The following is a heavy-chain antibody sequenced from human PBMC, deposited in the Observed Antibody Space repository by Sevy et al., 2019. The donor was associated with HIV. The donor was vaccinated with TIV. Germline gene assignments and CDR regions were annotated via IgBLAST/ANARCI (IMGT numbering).Heavy chain of an antibody. Sequence: GGSLRLSCAASGFTFSRYSMNWVRQAPGKGLEWISYISGNSAAIYYADSVKGGFTVSRDNDNDALYLQLNGLRYDQRALYYCARGPDCGGDCDIGFYYPLDVWGQGTTVTVSS. CDR3: ARGPDCGGDCDIGFYYPLDV. CDR1: GFTFSRYS. D-gene: IGHD2-21*02. CDR2: ISGNSAAI. J-gene: IGHJ6*02. V-gene: IGHV3-48*02.